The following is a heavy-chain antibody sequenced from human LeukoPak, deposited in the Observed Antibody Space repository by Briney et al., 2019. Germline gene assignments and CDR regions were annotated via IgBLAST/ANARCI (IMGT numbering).Heavy chain of an antibody. J-gene: IGHJ4*02. CDR1: GFTFSTYA. V-gene: IGHV3-23*01. Sequence: PGGSLRLSCAASGFTFSTYAMSWVRRAPGKGLEWVSGISGSGTSTYYADSVKGRFTISRDNSRTTLYLQMDSLRAEDTAVYYCANWIGSSSRDYWGQGTLVTVSS. CDR3: ANWIGSSSRDY. CDR2: ISGSGTST. D-gene: IGHD6-6*01.